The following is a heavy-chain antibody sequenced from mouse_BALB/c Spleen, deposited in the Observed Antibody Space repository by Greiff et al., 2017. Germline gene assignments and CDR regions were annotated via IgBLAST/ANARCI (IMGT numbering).Heavy chain of an antibody. CDR1: GFSFTSYG. Sequence: VQLQESGPGLVAPSQSLSITCTVSGFSFTSYGVHWVRQPPGKGLAWLGVIWAGGSTNYHSALMSRLSISKDNSKSQVFLKMNSLQTDDTAMYYCARGSSYLAWFAYWGQGTLVTVSA. CDR2: IWAGGST. CDR3: ARGSSYLAWFAY. D-gene: IGHD1-1*01. J-gene: IGHJ3*01. V-gene: IGHV2-9*02.